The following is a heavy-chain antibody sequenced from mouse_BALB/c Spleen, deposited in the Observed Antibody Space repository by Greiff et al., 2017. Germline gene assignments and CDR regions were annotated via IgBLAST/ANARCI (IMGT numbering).Heavy chain of an antibody. Sequence: VQLQQSGSVLVRPGASVKLSCKASGYTFTSYWMHWVKQRPGQGLEWIGEIHPNSGNTNYNEKFKGKATLTADTSSTTAYVELSSLTSEDTAVYYCARWGGSGWLDYWGQGTSVTVSA. CDR1: GYTFTSYW. CDR2: IHPNSGNT. CDR3: ARWGGSGWLDY. V-gene: IGHV1S130*01. J-gene: IGHJ4*01. D-gene: IGHD3-1*01.